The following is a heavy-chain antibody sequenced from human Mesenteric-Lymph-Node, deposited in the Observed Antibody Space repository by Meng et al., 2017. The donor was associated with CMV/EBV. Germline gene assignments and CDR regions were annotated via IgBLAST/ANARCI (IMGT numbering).Heavy chain of an antibody. CDR2: IVVGSGDT. CDR3: VAGGRGDFWSRDYQYYGLDV. J-gene: IGHJ6*02. D-gene: IGHD4-17*01. V-gene: IGHV1-58*01. CDR1: GFTFSDST. Sequence: SVKVSCKASGFTFSDSTVQWVRQARGQGLEWMGWIVVGSGDTKYTYKFQDRVTITRDTSTTTVYMDLSSLRSDDTAVYYCVAGGRGDFWSRDYQYYGLDVWGQGTTVTVSS.